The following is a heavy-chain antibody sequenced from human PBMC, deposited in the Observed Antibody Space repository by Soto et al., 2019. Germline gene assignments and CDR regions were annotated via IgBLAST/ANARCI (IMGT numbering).Heavy chain of an antibody. Sequence: EVQLLESGGRLVEPGESLRLSCAASGFIFSSYAMSWVRQAPGKGLEWVSGMSGSGGTSYYTDSGKGRFTISRDNSKKTLYLQMNIRRVEYTALYYCAKGPIFGVENIYDYWGQGTLVTVSS. J-gene: IGHJ4*02. D-gene: IGHD3-3*01. CDR1: GFIFSSYA. CDR3: AKGPIFGVENIYDY. CDR2: MSGSGGTS. V-gene: IGHV3-23*01.